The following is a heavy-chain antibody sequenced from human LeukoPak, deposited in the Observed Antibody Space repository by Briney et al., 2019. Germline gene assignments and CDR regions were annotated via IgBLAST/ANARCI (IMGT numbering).Heavy chain of an antibody. J-gene: IGHJ4*02. V-gene: IGHV1-2*02. D-gene: IGHD2-15*01. Sequence: ASVKVSCKASGYIFTAYYMHWARQAPGQGLEWMGWINPNSGGTSSAEKFQGRFTMTRDTSISAAYMELSRLTSDDTAVYYCARDLGYCSGGSCFFDNWGQGSLVTVSS. CDR2: INPNSGGT. CDR3: ARDLGYCSGGSCFFDN. CDR1: GYIFTAYY.